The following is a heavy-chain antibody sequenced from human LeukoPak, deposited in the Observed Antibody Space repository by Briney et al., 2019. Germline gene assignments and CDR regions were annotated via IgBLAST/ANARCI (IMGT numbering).Heavy chain of an antibody. CDR2: IWYGGSNK. CDR1: GFTFSSYG. V-gene: IGHV3-33*01. J-gene: IGHJ4*02. CDR3: ARVSPEIVVVIGTGAPDY. Sequence: GRSLRLSCAASGFTFSSYGIHWVRQAPGKGLEWVAVIWYGGSNKYYADSVKGRFTISRDNSKNTVYLQMNSLRAEDTAVYYCARVSPEIVVVIGTGAPDYWGQGTLVTVSS. D-gene: IGHD2-21*01.